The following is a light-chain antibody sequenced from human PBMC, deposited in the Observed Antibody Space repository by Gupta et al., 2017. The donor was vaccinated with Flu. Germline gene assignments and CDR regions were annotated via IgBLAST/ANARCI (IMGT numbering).Light chain of an antibody. CDR1: QSISSY. CDR2: AAS. J-gene: IGKJ2*03. Sequence: DIQMTQSPSSLSASVGDRVTITCRASQSISSYLNWYQQKPGKAHKLLIYAASSLQSGVPSRFSGSGSGTDFTLTISSLQPEDFATYYCQQSYSTRYSFGQGTKLEIK. V-gene: IGKV1-39*01. CDR3: QQSYSTRYS.